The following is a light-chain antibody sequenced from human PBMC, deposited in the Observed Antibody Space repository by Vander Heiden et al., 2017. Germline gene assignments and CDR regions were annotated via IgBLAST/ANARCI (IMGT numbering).Light chain of an antibody. J-gene: IGKJ2*01. Sequence: DIQMTQSPSALSASGGDRVTITRQASQDITNYLNWYQQKPGKAPKLLIYGASKLETGVPSRFSGSGSGTHFTFTISRLQPEDIATYDCQHYANLPYTYGQGTQLRIK. CDR1: QDITNY. CDR2: GAS. CDR3: QHYANLPYT. V-gene: IGKV1-33*01.